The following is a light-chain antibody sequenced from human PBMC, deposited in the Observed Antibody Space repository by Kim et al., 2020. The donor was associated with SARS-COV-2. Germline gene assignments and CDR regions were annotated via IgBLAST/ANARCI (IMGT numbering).Light chain of an antibody. CDR1: SSNIGAGYD. V-gene: IGLV1-40*01. CDR2: GNS. J-gene: IGLJ1*01. CDR3: QSYDSSLSADV. Sequence: RVTISCTGGSSNIGAGYDVHWYQQLPGTAPKLLIYGNSNRPSGVPDRFSGSKSGTSASLAITGLQAEDEADYYCQSYDSSLSADVFGTGTKVTVL.